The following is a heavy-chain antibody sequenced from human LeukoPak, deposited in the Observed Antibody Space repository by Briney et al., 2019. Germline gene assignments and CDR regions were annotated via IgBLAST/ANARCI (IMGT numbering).Heavy chain of an antibody. CDR2: INPSGGST. CDR1: GYTFTSYY. Sequence: ASVKVSCKASGYTFTSYYMHWVRQAPGQGLEWMGIINPSGGSTSYAQKFQGRVTMTGDTSTGTVYMELSSLRSEDTAVYYCARDLHYDILTGDRRFDYWGQGTLVTVSS. CDR3: ARDLHYDILTGDRRFDY. J-gene: IGHJ4*02. D-gene: IGHD3-9*01. V-gene: IGHV1-46*01.